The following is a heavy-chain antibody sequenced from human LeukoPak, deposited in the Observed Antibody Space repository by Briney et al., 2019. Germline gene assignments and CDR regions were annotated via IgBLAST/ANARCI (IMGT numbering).Heavy chain of an antibody. CDR1: GFTISSYG. CDR3: AREKVGATGNGMDV. D-gene: IGHD1-26*01. Sequence: PGGSLRLSCAASGFTISSYGMHWVRQAPGKGLEWVAVIWYDGSNKYYADSVKGRFTISRDNSKNTLYLQMNSLRAEDTAVYYCAREKVGATGNGMDVWGQGTTVTVSS. CDR2: IWYDGSNK. V-gene: IGHV3-33*01. J-gene: IGHJ6*02.